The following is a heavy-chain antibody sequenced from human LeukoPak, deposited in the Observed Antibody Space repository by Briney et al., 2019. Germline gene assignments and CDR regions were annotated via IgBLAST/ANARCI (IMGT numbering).Heavy chain of an antibody. CDR1: GGSFSGYY. CDR3: ARGTKYYYDSSGYPRWFDP. CDR2: INHSGST. D-gene: IGHD3-22*01. V-gene: IGHV4-34*01. Sequence: SETLSLTCGVYGGSFSGYYWNWIRQSPGKGLEWIGEINHSGSTNYNPSLKSRVTISVDTSKNQFSLKLSSVTAADTAVYYCARGTKYYYDSSGYPRWFDPWGQGTLVTVSS. J-gene: IGHJ5*02.